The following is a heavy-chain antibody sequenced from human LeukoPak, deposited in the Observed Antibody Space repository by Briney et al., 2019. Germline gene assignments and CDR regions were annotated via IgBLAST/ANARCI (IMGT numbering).Heavy chain of an antibody. CDR2: INHSGST. J-gene: IGHJ6*03. CDR3: ARGSLESPTAAAGLYYYMDV. CDR1: GGSFSGYY. V-gene: IGHV4-34*01. Sequence: PSETLSLTCAVYGGSFSGYYWSWIRQPPGKGLEWIGEINHSGSTNYNPSLKSRVTISVDTSKNQFSLKLSSVTAADTAVYYCARGSLESPTAAAGLYYYMDVWGKGTTVTASS. D-gene: IGHD6-13*01.